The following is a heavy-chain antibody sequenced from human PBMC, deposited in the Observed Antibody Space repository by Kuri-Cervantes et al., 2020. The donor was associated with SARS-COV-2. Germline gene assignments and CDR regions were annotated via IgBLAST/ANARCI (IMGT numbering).Heavy chain of an antibody. V-gene: IGHV3-7*01. J-gene: IGHJ6*02. CDR3: ARVGLATTIYYYYGMDV. Sequence: GESLKISCAASGFTFSSYWMSWVRQAPGKGLEWVANIKQDGSEKYYVDSVKGRFTISRDNAKNSLYLQMNSLRAEDTAVYYCARVGLATTIYYYYGMDVWGQGTMVTVSS. CDR2: IKQDGSEK. CDR1: GFTFSSYW. D-gene: IGHD5-12*01.